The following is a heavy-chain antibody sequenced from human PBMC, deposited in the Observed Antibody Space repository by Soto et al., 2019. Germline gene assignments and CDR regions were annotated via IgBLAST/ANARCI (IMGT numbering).Heavy chain of an antibody. CDR2: ISGSGGST. J-gene: IGHJ4*02. CDR3: EYSRTPFDY. Sequence: EVQLLESGGGLVQPGGSLRLSCAASGFTFSSYAMSWVRQAPGKGLEWVSAISGSGGSTYYADSVKGRFTISRDNSKNTLYLQMNSLRAEDTDVYSCEYSRTPFDYWGQGTLVTVSS. V-gene: IGHV3-23*01. D-gene: IGHD6-13*01. CDR1: GFTFSSYA.